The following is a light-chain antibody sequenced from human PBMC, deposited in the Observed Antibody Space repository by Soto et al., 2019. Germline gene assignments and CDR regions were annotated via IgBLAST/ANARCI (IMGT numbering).Light chain of an antibody. CDR2: DVT. Sequence: QSALTQPASVSGSPGQSITLLCTGTSSDFGIYNSVSWYQQHPGKAPKLMIHDVTNRPSGVSSRFSGSRSGNTASLTISGLQAEDEADYYCSSFTSSSSYVLGPGTKLTVL. CDR3: SSFTSSSSYV. V-gene: IGLV2-14*01. CDR1: SSDFGIYNS. J-gene: IGLJ1*01.